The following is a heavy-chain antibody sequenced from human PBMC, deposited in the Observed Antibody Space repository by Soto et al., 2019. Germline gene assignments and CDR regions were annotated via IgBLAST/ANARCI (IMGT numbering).Heavy chain of an antibody. Sequence: ASVKVSCKASGYTFTSYGISWVRQAPGQGLEWMGWISAYNGNTDYAQKLQGRVTMTTDTSTSTAYMELRSLRSDDTAVYYCARDYDFWSGYSSPYGMDVWGQGTTVTVSS. CDR2: ISAYNGNT. V-gene: IGHV1-18*01. CDR1: GYTFTSYG. J-gene: IGHJ6*02. D-gene: IGHD3-3*01. CDR3: ARDYDFWSGYSSPYGMDV.